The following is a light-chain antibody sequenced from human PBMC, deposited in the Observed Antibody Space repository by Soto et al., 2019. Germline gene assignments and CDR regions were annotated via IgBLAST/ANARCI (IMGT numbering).Light chain of an antibody. CDR3: QQSESTPWT. CDR1: RSISSY. CDR2: AAS. J-gene: IGKJ1*01. Sequence: DIQMTQSPSSPSASVGDRVTITCRASRSISSYLNWYQQKPGKAPKLLIYAASSLQSGVPSRVSGSGSGTEFTLTISTLQPEDFATYYCQQSESTPWTFGQGTKVEIK. V-gene: IGKV1-39*01.